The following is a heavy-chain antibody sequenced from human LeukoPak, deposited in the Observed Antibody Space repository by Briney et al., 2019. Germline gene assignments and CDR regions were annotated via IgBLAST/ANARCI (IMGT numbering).Heavy chain of an antibody. Sequence: PSETLSLTCTVSGGSISSSSYYWGWIRQPPGKGLEWIAYISDIGSINYNPSLKSRVTISLETSKNQFSLKLSSVTAADTAVYYCAGHHPRNTVDFWGQGTLVTVSS. CDR1: GGSISSSSYY. CDR2: ISDIGSI. V-gene: IGHV4-61*05. J-gene: IGHJ4*02. CDR3: AGHHPRNTVDF. D-gene: IGHD2/OR15-2a*01.